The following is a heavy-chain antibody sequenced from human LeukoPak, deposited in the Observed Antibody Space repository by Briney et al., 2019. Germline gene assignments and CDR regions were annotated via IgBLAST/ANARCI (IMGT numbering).Heavy chain of an antibody. CDR1: GFTFSRHG. V-gene: IGHV3-23*01. D-gene: IGHD3-9*01. CDR2: ISGSGDTT. J-gene: IGHJ4*02. Sequence: PGGSLRLSCAASGFTFSRHGMNWVRQAPGKGLEWVSGISGSGDTTYYADSVKGRFTISRDNSKNTVYLQMNSLRAEDTAVYYCARDLRYFDWTRPPFDYWGQGTLVTVSS. CDR3: ARDLRYFDWTRPPFDY.